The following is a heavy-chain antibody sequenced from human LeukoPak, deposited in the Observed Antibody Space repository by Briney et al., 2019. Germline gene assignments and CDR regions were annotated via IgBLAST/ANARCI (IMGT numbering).Heavy chain of an antibody. J-gene: IGHJ6*02. CDR3: ARDAVSPKSLVSGMDV. CDR1: GFTFSSYS. D-gene: IGHD1-26*01. Sequence: GGSLRLSCAASGFTFSSYSMHWVRQAPGKGLEWVSYISSSSSTIYYADSVKGRFTISRDNAKNSLYLQMNSLRAEDTAVYYCARDAVSPKSLVSGMDVWGQGTTVTVSS. CDR2: ISSSSSTI. V-gene: IGHV3-48*04.